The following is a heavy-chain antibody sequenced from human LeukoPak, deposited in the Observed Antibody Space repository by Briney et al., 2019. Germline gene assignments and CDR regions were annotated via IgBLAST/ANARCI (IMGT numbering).Heavy chain of an antibody. D-gene: IGHD5-18*01. CDR3: ARPLWLRDAFDI. Sequence: SETLSLTCTVSGGSISSSSYYWGWIRQPPGKGLEWIGSIYYSGSTYYNPSLKSRVTISVDTSKNQFSLKLSSVTAADTAVYYCARPLWLRDAFDIWGQGTMVTVSS. CDR2: IYYSGST. J-gene: IGHJ3*02. CDR1: GGSISSSSYY. V-gene: IGHV4-39*01.